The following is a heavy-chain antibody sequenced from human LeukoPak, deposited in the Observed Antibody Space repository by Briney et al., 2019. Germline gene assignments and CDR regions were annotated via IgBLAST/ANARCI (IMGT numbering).Heavy chain of an antibody. D-gene: IGHD5-24*01. Sequence: SETLSLTCTVSGGSISSYYWTWIRQPAGKALEGIGRIYTSGSPSYNPSLSSRVTMSLDTSNNQFSLKLTSVTAADTAVYYCARGRDGTSTFAYWGQGILVTVSS. CDR1: GGSISSYY. CDR2: IYTSGSP. J-gene: IGHJ4*02. V-gene: IGHV4-4*07. CDR3: ARGRDGTSTFAY.